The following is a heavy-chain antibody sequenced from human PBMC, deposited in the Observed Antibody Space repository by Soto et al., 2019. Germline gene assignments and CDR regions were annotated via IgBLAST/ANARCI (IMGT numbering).Heavy chain of an antibody. CDR1: GFTFSGSA. V-gene: IGHV3-73*02. CDR2: IRSKANSYAT. CDR3: TGSTVTETGYGMDV. J-gene: IGHJ6*02. D-gene: IGHD4-17*01. Sequence: EVQLVESGGGLVQPGGSLKLSCAASGFTFSGSAMHWVRQASGKGLEWVGRIRSKANSYATAYAASVKGRFTISRDDSKDTADLQMNSLKAEDPALYHSTGSTVTETGYGMDVWGQGTTVTVSS.